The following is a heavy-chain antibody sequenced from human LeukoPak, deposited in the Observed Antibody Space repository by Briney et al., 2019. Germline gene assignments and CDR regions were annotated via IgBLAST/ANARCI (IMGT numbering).Heavy chain of an antibody. J-gene: IGHJ4*02. D-gene: IGHD3-3*01. Sequence: SETLSLTCAVYGGSFSGYYWSWIRQPPGKGLEWIGEINHSGSTNYNPSLKSRVTISVDTSKNQFSLKLSSVTAADTAVYYCARDSPSITIFGVDTFDYWGQGTLVTVSS. CDR2: INHSGST. V-gene: IGHV4-34*01. CDR1: GGSFSGYY. CDR3: ARDSPSITIFGVDTFDY.